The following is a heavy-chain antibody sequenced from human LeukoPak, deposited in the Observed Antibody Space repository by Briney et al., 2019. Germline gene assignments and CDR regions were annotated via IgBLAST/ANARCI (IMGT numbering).Heavy chain of an antibody. Sequence: SETLSLTCTASGGSISSSSYYWGWIRQPPGKGLEWIGSIYYSGSTYYNPSLKSRVTISVDTSKNQFSLKLSSVTAADTAVYYCARHIAAAGNYYFDYWGQGTLVTVSS. V-gene: IGHV4-39*01. D-gene: IGHD6-13*01. CDR2: IYYSGST. J-gene: IGHJ4*02. CDR1: GGSISSSSYY. CDR3: ARHIAAAGNYYFDY.